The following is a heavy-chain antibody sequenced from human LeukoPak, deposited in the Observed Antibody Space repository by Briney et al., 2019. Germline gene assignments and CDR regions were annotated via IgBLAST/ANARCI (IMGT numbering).Heavy chain of an antibody. J-gene: IGHJ4*02. V-gene: IGHV4-38-2*02. CDR1: GYSISTGYY. CDR3: ARGLNDSWTGENY. CDR2: FYHGGST. Sequence: SETLSLTCTVSGYSISTGYYWDWIRQPPGKGLEWIGTFYHGGSTYYNPSLKSRVTISVDTSKNQFSLNLTSVTAADTAVYYCARGLNDSWTGENYWGQGTLVTVSS. D-gene: IGHD3-3*01.